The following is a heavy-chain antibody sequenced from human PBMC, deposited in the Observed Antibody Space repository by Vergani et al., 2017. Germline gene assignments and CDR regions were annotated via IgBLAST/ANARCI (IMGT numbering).Heavy chain of an antibody. D-gene: IGHD2-15*01. J-gene: IGHJ6*03. Sequence: QVHLQEAGPGLVKPAETLSLTCTVSGDSMNNYYWNWIRQTPGKGLEWIGYIYLGGTTTYNPSLESRVSLSADTSKNQFSLQLTSVTAAHTAVCYCARGPSVVQGHYIYYYSYFMDVWVKGTTVTVSS. V-gene: IGHV4-59*01. CDR1: GDSMNNYY. CDR2: IYLGGTT. CDR3: ARGPSVVQGHYIYYYSYFMDV.